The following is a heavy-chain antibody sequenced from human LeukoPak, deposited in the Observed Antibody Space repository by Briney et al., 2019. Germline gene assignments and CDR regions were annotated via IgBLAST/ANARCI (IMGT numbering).Heavy chain of an antibody. D-gene: IGHD3-3*01. CDR1: GYSISSGYY. Sequence: SETLSPTCAVSGYSISSGYYWGWIRQPPGKGLEWIGSIYHSGSTYYNPSLKSRVTISVDTSKNQFSLKLSSVTAADTAVYYCARLGWGYYDPLGVDYWGQGTLVTASS. CDR3: ARLGWGYYDPLGVDY. V-gene: IGHV4-38-2*01. CDR2: IYHSGST. J-gene: IGHJ4*02.